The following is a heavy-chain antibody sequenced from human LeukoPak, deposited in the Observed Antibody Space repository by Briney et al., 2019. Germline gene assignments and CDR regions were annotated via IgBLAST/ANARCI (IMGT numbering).Heavy chain of an antibody. V-gene: IGHV3-30*18. J-gene: IGHJ3*02. D-gene: IGHD3-10*01. CDR2: ISYDGSNK. CDR1: GFTFSSYG. Sequence: GGSLRLSCAASGFTFSSYGMHWVRQAPGKGLEWVAVISYDGSNKYYADPVKGRFTISRDNSKNTLYLQMNGLRAEDTALYYCAKDITLTRGGAFDIWGQGTMVTVSS. CDR3: AKDITLTRGGAFDI.